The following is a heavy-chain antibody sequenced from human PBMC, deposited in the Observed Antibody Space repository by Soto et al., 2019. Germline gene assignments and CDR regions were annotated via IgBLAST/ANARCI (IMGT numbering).Heavy chain of an antibody. V-gene: IGHV3-30*18. CDR3: AKDLVGATGI. Sequence: GGSLRLSCAASGFTFSSYGMHWVRQAPGKGLEWVAVISYDGSNKYYADSVKGRFTISRDNSKNTLYLQMNSLRAEDTAVYYCAKDLVGATGIWGQGTMVTVSS. CDR2: ISYDGSNK. J-gene: IGHJ3*02. CDR1: GFTFSSYG. D-gene: IGHD1-26*01.